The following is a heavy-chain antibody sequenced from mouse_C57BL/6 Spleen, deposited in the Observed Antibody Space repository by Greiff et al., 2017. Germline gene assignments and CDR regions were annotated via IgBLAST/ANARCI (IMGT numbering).Heavy chain of an antibody. V-gene: IGHV1-69*01. CDR1: GYTFTSYW. J-gene: IGHJ3*01. CDR2: IDPSDSYT. CDR3: ARGDYDWFAY. Sequence: VQLQQPGAELVMPGASVKLSCKASGYTFTSYWMHWVKQRPGQGLEWIGEIDPSDSYTNYNQKFKGKSTLTVDTSSSTAYMQLSSLTSEDSAVYYCARGDYDWFAYWGQGTLVTVSA. D-gene: IGHD2-4*01.